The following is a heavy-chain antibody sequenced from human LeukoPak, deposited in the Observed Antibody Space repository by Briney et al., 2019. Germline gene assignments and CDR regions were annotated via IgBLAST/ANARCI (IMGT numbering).Heavy chain of an antibody. Sequence: SETLSLTCTVSGGTIRSYYWSWIRQPPGKGLEWIGYISYSGSTKYNPSLKSRFTISVDTSKSQFSLKLRSVTAADTAVYHCARDRTYSDSSTTYFYGMDVWGQGTTVTVSS. D-gene: IGHD1-26*01. CDR3: ARDRTYSDSSTTYFYGMDV. J-gene: IGHJ6*02. CDR2: ISYSGST. V-gene: IGHV4-59*01. CDR1: GGTIRSYY.